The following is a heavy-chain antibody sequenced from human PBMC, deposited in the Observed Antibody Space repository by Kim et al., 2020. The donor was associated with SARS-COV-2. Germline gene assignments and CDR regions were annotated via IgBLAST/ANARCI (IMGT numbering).Heavy chain of an antibody. CDR3: ARDQGYYDSSFDY. D-gene: IGHD3-22*01. Sequence: LSLTCAASGFTFSSYGMHWVRQAPGKGLEWVAVIWYDGSNKYYADSVKGRFTISRDNSKNTLYLQMNSLRAEDTAVYYCARDQGYYDSSFDYWGQGTLVTVSS. J-gene: IGHJ4*02. V-gene: IGHV3-33*01. CDR2: IWYDGSNK. CDR1: GFTFSSYG.